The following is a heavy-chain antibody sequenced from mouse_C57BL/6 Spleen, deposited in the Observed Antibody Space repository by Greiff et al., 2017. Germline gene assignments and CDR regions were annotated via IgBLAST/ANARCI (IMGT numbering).Heavy chain of an antibody. D-gene: IGHD3-2*02. V-gene: IGHV14-2*01. J-gene: IGHJ2*01. CDR3: AKYALDSSGYYFYY. Sequence: VHVKQSGAELVKPGASVKLSCTASGFNINDYYMHWVKQRTEQGLEWIGRIDPEDGDTKYATKFQGKATITADTSSNTAYLQLSSLTSGDTAVYYCAKYALDSSGYYFYYWGQGTTLTVSS. CDR1: GFNINDYY. CDR2: IDPEDGDT.